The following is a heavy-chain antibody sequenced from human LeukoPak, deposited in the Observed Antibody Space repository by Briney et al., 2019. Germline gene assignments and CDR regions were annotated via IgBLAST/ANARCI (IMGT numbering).Heavy chain of an antibody. V-gene: IGHV4-61*01. CDR3: ARSRAFNSGAFDP. Sequence: SETLSLTCTVSGASVSSASYWTWIRQPPGKGVEWTAHIYNGVNTNYNPSLKSRVTISVDTSKNQFSLRLNSVTAADTAVYYCARSRAFNSGAFDPWGQGSLVTVSS. CDR2: IYNGVNT. CDR1: GASVSSASY. D-gene: IGHD1-26*01. J-gene: IGHJ5*02.